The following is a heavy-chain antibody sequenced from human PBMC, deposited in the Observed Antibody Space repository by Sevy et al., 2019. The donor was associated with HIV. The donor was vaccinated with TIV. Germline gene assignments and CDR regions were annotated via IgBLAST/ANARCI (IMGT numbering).Heavy chain of an antibody. V-gene: IGHV3-30*18. D-gene: IGHD4-4*01. CDR2: ISYDGSNK. CDR3: ANSQSDYYYYGMDV. CDR1: GFTFSSYG. Sequence: GGSLRLSCAASGFTFSSYGMHWVRQAPGKGLEWVAVISYDGSNKYYVDSVKGRFTISRDNSKNTLYLQMNSLRAEDMAVYYCANSQSDYYYYGMDVWGQGTTVTVSS. J-gene: IGHJ6*02.